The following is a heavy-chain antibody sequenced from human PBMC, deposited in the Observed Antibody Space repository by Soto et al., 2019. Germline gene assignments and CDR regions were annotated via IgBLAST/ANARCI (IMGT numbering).Heavy chain of an antibody. V-gene: IGHV1-18*01. Sequence: QVKLVQSGAEVKKPGASVKVSCKASGYIFTSYGISWVRQAPGQGLEWMGWIILYNGNTNYAQKLQGRVTMTTDTSTSTAYMEVRSLRSDDTAVYYCARNGYCSSTSCLFDYWGQGTLVTVSS. CDR1: GYIFTSYG. CDR2: IILYNGNT. CDR3: ARNGYCSSTSCLFDY. D-gene: IGHD2-2*01. J-gene: IGHJ4*02.